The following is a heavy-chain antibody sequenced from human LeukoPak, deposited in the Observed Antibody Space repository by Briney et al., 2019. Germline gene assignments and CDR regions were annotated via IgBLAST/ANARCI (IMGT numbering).Heavy chain of an antibody. D-gene: IGHD3-10*01. CDR2: INPNSGGT. J-gene: IGHJ4*02. Sequence: ASVKVSCKASGYTFSGYYMHWVRQAPGQGLEWMGWINPNSGGTNYAQKFQGRVTVTRDTSISTAYVQLSGLRSDDTAVYYCARDEMDYYGSGSYYYDYWGQGTLVTVSS. V-gene: IGHV1-2*02. CDR1: GYTFSGYY. CDR3: ARDEMDYYGSGSYYYDY.